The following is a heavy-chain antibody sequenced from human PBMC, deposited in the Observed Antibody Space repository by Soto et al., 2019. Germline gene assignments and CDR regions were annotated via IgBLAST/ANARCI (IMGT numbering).Heavy chain of an antibody. D-gene: IGHD2-15*01. J-gene: IGHJ1*01. CDR1: GFTFSSYG. Sequence: GGSLRLSCAASGFTFSSYGMHWVRQAPGKGLEWVAVISYDGSNKYYADSVKGRFTISRDNSKNTLYLQMNSLRAEDTAVYYCAKDCLEGCCSGGSCRHEYFQHWGQGTLVTVSS. CDR3: AKDCLEGCCSGGSCRHEYFQH. CDR2: ISYDGSNK. V-gene: IGHV3-30*18.